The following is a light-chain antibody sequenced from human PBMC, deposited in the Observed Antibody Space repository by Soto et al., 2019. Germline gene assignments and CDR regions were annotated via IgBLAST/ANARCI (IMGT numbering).Light chain of an antibody. Sequence: DIVMTQSADSLAVSLGERTTINCKSSQSVLYSSTNKNYLAWYQHKPGQPPNLLIYWASTRESGVPDRFSGSGSGTDFTLTISSLQAEDVAVYYCQQYYSTPYTFGQGTKLEIK. CDR2: WAS. V-gene: IGKV4-1*01. CDR3: QQYYSTPYT. J-gene: IGKJ2*01. CDR1: QSVLYSSTNKNY.